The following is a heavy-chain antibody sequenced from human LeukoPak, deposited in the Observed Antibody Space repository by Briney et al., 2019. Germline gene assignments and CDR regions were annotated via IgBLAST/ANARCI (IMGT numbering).Heavy chain of an antibody. Sequence: SETLSLTCTVSGGSVSTNYWSWIRQPAGKGLEWIGRVFSSGSTNYNPSLKSRVTMSIDTSRHQFSLNLTSVTAADTAVYFCARDVGLWFGGRGYYFDYWGQGSLVTVSS. CDR3: ARDVGLWFGGRGYYFDY. D-gene: IGHD3-10*01. CDR1: GGSVSTNY. V-gene: IGHV4-4*07. CDR2: VFSSGST. J-gene: IGHJ4*02.